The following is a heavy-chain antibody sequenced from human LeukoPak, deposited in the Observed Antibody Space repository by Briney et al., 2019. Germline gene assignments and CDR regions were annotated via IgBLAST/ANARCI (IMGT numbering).Heavy chain of an antibody. CDR3: AKDQARYSSGLRGIFDY. Sequence: PGGSLRLSCAASGFTFSSYGMHWVRQAPGKGLEWVAFIRYDGSNKYYADSVKGRFTISRDNSKNTLYLQMNSLRAADKAVYYCAKDQARYSSGLRGIFDYWGQGTLVTVSS. J-gene: IGHJ4*02. V-gene: IGHV3-30*02. CDR1: GFTFSSYG. D-gene: IGHD6-19*01. CDR2: IRYDGSNK.